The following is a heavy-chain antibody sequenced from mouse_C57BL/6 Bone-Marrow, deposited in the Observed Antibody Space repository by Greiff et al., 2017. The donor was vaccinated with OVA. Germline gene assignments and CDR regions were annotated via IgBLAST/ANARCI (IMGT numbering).Heavy chain of an antibody. CDR3: ARYFPEGYAMDY. Sequence: EVQVVESGGGLVQPGGSLRLSCAASGFTFTDYYMSWVRQPPGKALEWLGFIRNKANGYTTEYSASVQGRFTMSRSKSQSMLYLQMNALRAEDSDTYYCARYFPEGYAMDYWGQGTSVTVSS. J-gene: IGHJ4*01. CDR2: IRNKANGYTT. CDR1: GFTFTDYY. V-gene: IGHV7-3*01.